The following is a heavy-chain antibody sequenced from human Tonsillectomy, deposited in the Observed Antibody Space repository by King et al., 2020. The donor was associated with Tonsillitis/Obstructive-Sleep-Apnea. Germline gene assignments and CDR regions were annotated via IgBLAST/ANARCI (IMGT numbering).Heavy chain of an antibody. V-gene: IGHV4-31*03. CDR1: GGSISSGGYY. CDR3: ARDAPPTYYDSSVYYFVAFDI. J-gene: IGHJ3*02. CDR2: IYYSGST. D-gene: IGHD3-22*01. Sequence: QLQESGPGLVKPSQTLSLTCTVSGGSISSGGYYWSWIRQHPGKGLEWIGYIYYSGSTYYKPSLKSRVTISVDTSKNQFSLKLSSVTAADTAVYYCARDAPPTYYDSSVYYFVAFDIWGQGTMFTVSS.